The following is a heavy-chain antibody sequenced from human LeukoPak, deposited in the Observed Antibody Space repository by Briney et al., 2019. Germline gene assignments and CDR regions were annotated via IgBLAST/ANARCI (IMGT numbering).Heavy chain of an antibody. Sequence: GGSLRLSCAASGFTFSSYAMSWVRQAPGNGLEWVSAISGSGGSTYYADSVKGRFTISRDNSKNTLYLQMNSLRAEDTAVYYCAKDPLDQLLYPYGMDVWGQGTTVTVSS. J-gene: IGHJ6*02. CDR3: AKDPLDQLLYPYGMDV. V-gene: IGHV3-23*01. D-gene: IGHD2-2*02. CDR1: GFTFSSYA. CDR2: ISGSGGST.